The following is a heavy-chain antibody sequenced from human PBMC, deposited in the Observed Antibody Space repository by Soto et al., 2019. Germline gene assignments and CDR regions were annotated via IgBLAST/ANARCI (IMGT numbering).Heavy chain of an antibody. J-gene: IGHJ6*02. CDR2: IYPGDSDT. CDR3: ASLSLSSSYYYYGMDV. Sequence: ESLKISCKGSGYRFTSYWIGWVRQMPGKGLEWMGIIYPGDSDTRYSPSFRGQVTISADKSISTAYLQWSSLKASDTATYYCASLSLSSSYYYYGMDVWGQGTTVTVSS. V-gene: IGHV5-51*01. D-gene: IGHD6-6*01. CDR1: GYRFTSYW.